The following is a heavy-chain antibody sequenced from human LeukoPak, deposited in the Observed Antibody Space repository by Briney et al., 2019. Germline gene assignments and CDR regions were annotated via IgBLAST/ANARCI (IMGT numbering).Heavy chain of an antibody. V-gene: IGHV4-59*01. J-gene: IGHJ4*02. CDR1: GGSISSYY. Sequence: KSSETLSLTCTVSGGSISSYYWSWIRQPPGKGLEWIGYIYYSGSTNYNPSLKSRVTISVDTSKNQFSLKLSSVTAADTAVYYCARGWVVPAARGCFDYWGQGTLVTVSS. CDR2: IYYSGST. CDR3: ARGWVVPAARGCFDY. D-gene: IGHD2-2*01.